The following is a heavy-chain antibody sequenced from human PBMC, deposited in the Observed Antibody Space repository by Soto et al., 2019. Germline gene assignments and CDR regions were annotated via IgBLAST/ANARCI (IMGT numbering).Heavy chain of an antibody. CDR2: ISYDGNNK. V-gene: IGHV3-30-3*01. Sequence: ESGGGVVQPGRSLRLSCAASGFTFSSYAMHWVRQAPDKGLEWVAVISYDGNNKYYADSVKGRFTISRDNSKNTLYLQMNSLRAEDTAVHYCARATTTVVTPFYFDYWGQGTLVTVCS. D-gene: IGHD4-17*01. J-gene: IGHJ4*02. CDR1: GFTFSSYA. CDR3: ARATTTVVTPFYFDY.